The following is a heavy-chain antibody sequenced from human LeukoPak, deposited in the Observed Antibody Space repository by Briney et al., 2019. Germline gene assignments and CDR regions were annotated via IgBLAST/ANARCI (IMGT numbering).Heavy chain of an antibody. D-gene: IGHD2-21*02. V-gene: IGHV4-34*01. Sequence: SETLSLTCAVYGGSFSGYYWSRIRQPPAKGLEWIGDINHSGSTNYNPSLKSRVTISVDTSKNQFSLKLSSVTAADTAVYYCARLRVVTAIDIWGQGTMVTVSS. CDR3: ARLRVVTAIDI. CDR1: GGSFSGYY. CDR2: INHSGST. J-gene: IGHJ3*02.